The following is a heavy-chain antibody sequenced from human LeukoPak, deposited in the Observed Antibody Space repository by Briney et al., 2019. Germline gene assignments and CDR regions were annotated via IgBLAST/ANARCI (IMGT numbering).Heavy chain of an antibody. CDR1: GFTFDGYA. V-gene: IGHV3-9*01. D-gene: IGHD4-17*01. CDR3: AKGRAATVSAAEFDY. Sequence: GRSLRLSCAASGFTFDGYAMHWVRQAPGKGLERVSGISWNSGSIGYADSVKGRFTISRDNGKNSLYLQMNSLRAEDTALYYCAKGRAATVSAAEFDYWGQGTLVTVSS. CDR2: ISWNSGSI. J-gene: IGHJ4*02.